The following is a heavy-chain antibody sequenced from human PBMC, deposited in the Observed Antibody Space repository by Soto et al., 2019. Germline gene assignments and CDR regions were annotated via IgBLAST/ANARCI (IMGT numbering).Heavy chain of an antibody. Sequence: LSLTCTVSGGSISSNYWTWIRQPPGKGLEWIGYVYDSGSTNYNPSLKSRVTISEDTSKSQFSLKVNSMTAADTAVYYCARYRREAVAGYTLDNWGQGILVTVSS. D-gene: IGHD6-13*01. J-gene: IGHJ4*02. CDR3: ARYRREAVAGYTLDN. CDR1: GGSISSNY. V-gene: IGHV4-59*01. CDR2: VYDSGST.